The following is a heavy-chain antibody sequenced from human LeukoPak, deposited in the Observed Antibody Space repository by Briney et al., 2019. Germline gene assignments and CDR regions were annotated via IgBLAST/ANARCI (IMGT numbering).Heavy chain of an antibody. CDR2: IYPGDSDT. CDR3: ARLPYYYDSSGIGDAFDI. Sequence: GESLKISCKGSGYSFTSYWIGWVRQMPGKGLEWMGIIYPGDSDTRYSPSFQGQVTISADKSISTAYLQWSSLKASDTAMYYCARLPYYYDSSGIGDAFDIWGQGTMVTVSS. CDR1: GYSFTSYW. D-gene: IGHD3-22*01. V-gene: IGHV5-51*01. J-gene: IGHJ3*02.